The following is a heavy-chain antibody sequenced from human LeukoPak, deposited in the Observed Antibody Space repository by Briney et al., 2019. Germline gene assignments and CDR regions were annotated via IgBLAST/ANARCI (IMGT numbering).Heavy chain of an antibody. CDR1: EFTFSSHA. Sequence: GGSLGLSCVASEFTFSSHAMNWVRQAPGKGLEWVSSISGGGESTYYADSVKGRFTVSRDNSKNTLYLQINSLRGEDAAVYYCAKGKYSSGGVPDYWGQGTLVTVSS. J-gene: IGHJ4*02. CDR2: ISGGGEST. CDR3: AKGKYSSGGVPDY. V-gene: IGHV3-23*01. D-gene: IGHD6-19*01.